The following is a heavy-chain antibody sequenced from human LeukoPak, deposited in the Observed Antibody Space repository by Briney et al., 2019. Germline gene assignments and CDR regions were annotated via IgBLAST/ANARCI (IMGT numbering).Heavy chain of an antibody. CDR3: AITYCGGDCPFDY. D-gene: IGHD2-21*02. J-gene: IGHJ4*02. V-gene: IGHV3-21*01. Sequence: RGSLRLSCAASGFTFSSYSMNWVRQAPGKGLEWVSSISSSSSYIYYADSVKGRFTISRDNAKNSLYLQMNSLRAEDTAVYYCAITYCGGDCPFDYWGQGTLVTVSS. CDR2: ISSSSSYI. CDR1: GFTFSSYS.